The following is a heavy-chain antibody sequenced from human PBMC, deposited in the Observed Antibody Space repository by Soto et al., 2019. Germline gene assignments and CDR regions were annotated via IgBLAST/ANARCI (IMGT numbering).Heavy chain of an antibody. V-gene: IGHV1-69*01. CDR1: GGTFSSYA. CDR3: ARDYLAAGGLFAY. J-gene: IGHJ4*02. Sequence: QVQLVQSGAEVKKPGSSVKVSCKASGGTFSSYAISWVRQAPGQGLEWMGGIIPIFGTANYAQKFQGRVRITAYESTSTAYMGVSSLRSEDTAVYYCARDYLAAGGLFAYWGQGTLVTVSS. D-gene: IGHD2-15*01. CDR2: IIPIFGTA.